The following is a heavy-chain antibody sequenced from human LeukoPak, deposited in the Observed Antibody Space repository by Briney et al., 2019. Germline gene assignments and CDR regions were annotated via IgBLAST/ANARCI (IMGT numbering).Heavy chain of an antibody. CDR3: ARNKGYSSSWTXFDY. D-gene: IGHD6-13*01. V-gene: IGHV3-72*01. Sequence: PGGSLILSCAASGFTFSDHYMDWVRQAPGKGLEWVGRTRNKANSYTTEYAASVKGRFTISRDDSKNSLYLQMNSLKTEDTAMYYCARNKGYSSSWTXFDYWGXGALVHVSS. CDR1: GFTFSDHY. CDR2: TRNKANSYTT. J-gene: IGHJ4*02.